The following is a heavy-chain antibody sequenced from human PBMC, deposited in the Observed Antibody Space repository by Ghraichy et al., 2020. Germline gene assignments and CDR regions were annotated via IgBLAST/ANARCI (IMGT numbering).Heavy chain of an antibody. CDR1: GGSISSSSYY. Sequence: SQTLSLTCTVSGGSISSSSYYWGWIRQPPGKGLEWIGSIYYSGSTYYNPSLKSRVTISVDTSKNQFSLKLSSVTAADTAVYYCARLGGYSGVPTDYWGQGTLVTVSS. J-gene: IGHJ4*02. CDR2: IYYSGST. V-gene: IGHV4-39*01. D-gene: IGHD1-26*01. CDR3: ARLGGYSGVPTDY.